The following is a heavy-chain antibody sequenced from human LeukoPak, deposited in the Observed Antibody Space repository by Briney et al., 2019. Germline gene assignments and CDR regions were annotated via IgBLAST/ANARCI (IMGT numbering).Heavy chain of an antibody. CDR3: AKMRFLRMLGSGSDY. D-gene: IGHD3-10*01. CDR1: GFNSGFNYSEFW. V-gene: IGHV3-7*03. Sequence: GGSLRLSCVASGFNSGFNYSEFWMNWVRQAPGKGLEWVANMKEDGSERYSVDSGGGRFTISRDDSKKSVFLQMNSLRAEDTAVYYCAKMRFLRMLGSGSDYWGQGTLVTVSS. CDR2: MKEDGSER. J-gene: IGHJ4*02.